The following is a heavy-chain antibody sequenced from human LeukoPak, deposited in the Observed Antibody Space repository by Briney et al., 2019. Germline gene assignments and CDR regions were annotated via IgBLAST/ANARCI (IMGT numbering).Heavy chain of an antibody. CDR3: ARAGSGSHPKELGAFDI. CDR1: GFTFNTYG. V-gene: IGHV3-33*01. Sequence: GRSLRLSCAASGFTFNTYGMHWVRQAPGKGLEWVAVIWYDGSNKYYADSVKGRFTISRDNSKSTLDLQMNSLRAEDTAVYYCARAGSGSHPKELGAFDIWGQGTMVTVSS. CDR2: IWYDGSNK. D-gene: IGHD1-26*01. J-gene: IGHJ3*02.